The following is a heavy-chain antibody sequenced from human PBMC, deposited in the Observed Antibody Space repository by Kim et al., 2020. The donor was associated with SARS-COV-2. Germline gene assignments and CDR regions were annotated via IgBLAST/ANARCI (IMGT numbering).Heavy chain of an antibody. D-gene: IGHD6-19*01. CDR1: GFTFSSYD. CDR3: ARSRAVAGTGEFDY. V-gene: IGHV3-13*05. J-gene: IGHJ4*02. CDR2: IGTAGDP. Sequence: GGSLRLSCAASGFTFSSYDMHWVRQATGKGLEWVSAIGTAGDPYYPGSVKGRFTISRENAKNSLYLQMNSLRAGDTAVYYCARSRAVAGTGEFDYWGQGTLVTVSS.